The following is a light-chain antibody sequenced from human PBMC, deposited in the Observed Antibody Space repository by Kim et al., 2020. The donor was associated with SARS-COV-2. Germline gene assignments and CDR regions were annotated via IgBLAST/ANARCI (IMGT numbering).Light chain of an antibody. V-gene: IGLV3-9*01. CDR2: RDT. CDR1: NIVTKN. CDR3: QVWDSSTWV. Sequence: SVALGQTARITRGGNNIVTKNVHWYQQKPGQAPVLVMYRDTNRPSGIPERFSGSNSGNTATLTISRAQAGDEADYYCQVWDSSTWVFGGGTKLTVL. J-gene: IGLJ3*02.